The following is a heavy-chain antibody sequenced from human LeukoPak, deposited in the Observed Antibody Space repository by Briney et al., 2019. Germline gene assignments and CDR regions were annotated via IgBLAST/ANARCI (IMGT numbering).Heavy chain of an antibody. J-gene: IGHJ3*02. CDR3: ARSTHRNDAFDI. CDR2: ISGYNANT. Sequence: ASVKVSCKTSGYIFTSYVINWVRQTPGQGLEWMGWISGYNANTHYAQNLQGRVTMTIDTSTTTAYMELRSLRSDDTAVYYCARSTHRNDAFDIWGQGTVVTVSP. D-gene: IGHD3-16*02. CDR1: GYIFTSYV. V-gene: IGHV1-18*01.